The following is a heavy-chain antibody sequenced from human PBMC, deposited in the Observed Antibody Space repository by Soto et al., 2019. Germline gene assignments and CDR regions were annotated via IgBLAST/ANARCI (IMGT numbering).Heavy chain of an antibody. CDR1: GFTFSSYA. Sequence: QVQLVESGGGVVQPGRSLRLSCAASGFTFSSYAMHWVRQAPGKGLEWVAVISYDGSNKYYADSVKGRFTISRDNSKNTLYLQVNSLRAEDTAVYYCARDRTGGSSRYSFDYWGQGTLVTVSS. J-gene: IGHJ4*02. CDR2: ISYDGSNK. V-gene: IGHV3-30-3*01. D-gene: IGHD6-13*01. CDR3: ARDRTGGSSRYSFDY.